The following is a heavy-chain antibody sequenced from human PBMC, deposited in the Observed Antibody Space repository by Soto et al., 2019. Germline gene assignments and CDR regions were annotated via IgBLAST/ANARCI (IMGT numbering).Heavy chain of an antibody. Sequence: QLQLQESGPGLVKPSETLSLTCTVSGGSISSSSYYWGWIRQPPGKGLEWIGSIYYSGSTYYNPSLKGRVTISVDTSKNQFSLKLSSVTAADTAVYYCARGYGSGSYLFYWGQGTLVTVSS. CDR1: GGSISSSSYY. CDR3: ARGYGSGSYLFY. D-gene: IGHD3-10*01. CDR2: IYYSGST. V-gene: IGHV4-39*01. J-gene: IGHJ4*02.